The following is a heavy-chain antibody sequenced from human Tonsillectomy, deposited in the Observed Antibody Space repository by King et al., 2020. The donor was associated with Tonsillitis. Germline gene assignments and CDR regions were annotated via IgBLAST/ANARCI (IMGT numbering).Heavy chain of an antibody. CDR2: IYWDDDK. Sequence: TLKESGPTLVKPTQTLTLTCTFSGFSLSTSGVGVGWIRQPPGKALEWLALIYWDDDKRYSPSLKTRRTITKDTSKNHVVLTMTNMGPVDTATYYCAHRRQGSGSYVADYWGQGTLVTVSS. D-gene: IGHD1-26*01. V-gene: IGHV2-5*02. CDR3: AHRRQGSGSYVADY. J-gene: IGHJ4*02. CDR1: GFSLSTSGVG.